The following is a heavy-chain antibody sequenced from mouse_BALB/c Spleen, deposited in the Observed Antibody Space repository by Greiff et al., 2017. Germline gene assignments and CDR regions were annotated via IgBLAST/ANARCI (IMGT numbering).Heavy chain of an antibody. CDR2: INPYNGDT. CDR1: GYSFTGYF. CDR3: ARLTHYYGSSLYAMDY. Sequence: VQLQQSGPELVKPGASVKISCKASGYSFTGYFMNWVMQSHGKSLEWIGRINPYNGDTFYNQKFKGQATLTVDKSSSTAHMELRSLASEDSAVYYCARLTHYYGSSLYAMDYWGQGTSVTVSS. J-gene: IGHJ4*01. D-gene: IGHD1-1*01. V-gene: IGHV1-20*02.